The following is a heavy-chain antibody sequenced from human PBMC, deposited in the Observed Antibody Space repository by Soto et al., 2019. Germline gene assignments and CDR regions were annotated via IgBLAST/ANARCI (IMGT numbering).Heavy chain of an antibody. CDR1: GFTFRNFA. CDR2: ISYDGSNT. J-gene: IGHJ4*02. V-gene: IGHV3-30*18. CDR3: AKEGGLSGSYYISSSYYFDY. D-gene: IGHD1-26*01. Sequence: PGGSLRLSCAASGFTFRNFAMSWVRQAPGKGLEWVAIISYDGSNTYYADSVKGRFTISRDNSKNTLYLQMNSLRAEDTSVYYCAKEGGLSGSYYISSSYYFDYWGQGTLVTVSS.